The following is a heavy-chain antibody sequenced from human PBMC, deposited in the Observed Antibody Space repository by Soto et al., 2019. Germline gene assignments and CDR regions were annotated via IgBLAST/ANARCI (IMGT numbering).Heavy chain of an antibody. V-gene: IGHV3-7*01. CDR3: ARVWFGELLQVDY. Sequence: QPVGSLRLSCAASGFTFSSYWMSWVRQAPGKGLEWVANIKQDGSEKYYVDSVKGRFTISRDNAKNSLYLQMNSLRAEDTAVYYCARVWFGELLQVDYWGQGTLVT. D-gene: IGHD3-10*01. CDR1: GFTFSSYW. J-gene: IGHJ4*02. CDR2: IKQDGSEK.